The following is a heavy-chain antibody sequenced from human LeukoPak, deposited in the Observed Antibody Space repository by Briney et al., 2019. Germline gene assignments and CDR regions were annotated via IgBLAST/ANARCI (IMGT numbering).Heavy chain of an antibody. D-gene: IGHD6-13*01. V-gene: IGHV4-39*07. Sequence: SETLSLTCTVSGGSISSSSYYWGWIRQPPGKGLEWIGSIYYSGSTYYNPSLKSRVTISVDTSKNQFSLKLSSVTAADTAVYYCARAPLEQQLVLPWDYWGQGTLVTVSS. CDR2: IYYSGST. CDR3: ARAPLEQQLVLPWDY. CDR1: GGSISSSSYY. J-gene: IGHJ4*02.